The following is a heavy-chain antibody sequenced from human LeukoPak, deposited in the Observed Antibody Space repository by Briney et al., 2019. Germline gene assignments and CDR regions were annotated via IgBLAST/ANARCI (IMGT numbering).Heavy chain of an antibody. CDR1: GGSISSSSYY. J-gene: IGHJ2*01. D-gene: IGHD6-13*01. CDR2: IYYSGST. Sequence: SETLSLTCTVSGGSISSSSYYWGWIRQPPGKGLEWIGSIYYSGSTYYNPSLKSRVTISVDTSKNQFSLKLSSVTAADTAVYYCARVSSSWYEDWYFDLWGRGTLVSVSS. CDR3: ARVSSSWYEDWYFDL. V-gene: IGHV4-39*07.